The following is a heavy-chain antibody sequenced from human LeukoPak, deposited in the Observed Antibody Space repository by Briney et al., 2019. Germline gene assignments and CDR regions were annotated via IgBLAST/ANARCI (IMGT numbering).Heavy chain of an antibody. D-gene: IGHD7-27*01. CDR2: ISYDGSNK. Sequence: GGSLRLSCAASGFTFSNALHWVRQAPGKGLEWVAVISYDGSNKYYADSVKGRFTISRDNSKNTLYLQMNSLRAEDTAVYYCAKESLALNWGFDYWGQGTLVTVSS. J-gene: IGHJ4*02. CDR3: AKESLALNWGFDY. CDR1: GFTFSNA. V-gene: IGHV3-30-3*01.